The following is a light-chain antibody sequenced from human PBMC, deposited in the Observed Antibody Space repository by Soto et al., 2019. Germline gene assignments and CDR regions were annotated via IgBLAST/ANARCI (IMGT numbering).Light chain of an antibody. CDR2: NVI. Sequence: QSPLTQPRSVSGSPGQSVTISCTGTSSDVGGYNFVSWYQHHPGKAPKLMIYNVIQRPSGVPDRFSASKSGNTASLTISGLQAEDEADYYCCSYAGSYTYVFGTGTKLTVL. CDR3: CSYAGSYTYV. CDR1: SSDVGGYNF. J-gene: IGLJ1*01. V-gene: IGLV2-11*01.